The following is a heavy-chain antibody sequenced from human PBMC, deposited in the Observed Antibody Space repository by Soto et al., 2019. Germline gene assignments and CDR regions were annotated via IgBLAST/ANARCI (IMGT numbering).Heavy chain of an antibody. CDR3: ARRGIAVAGYYFDY. D-gene: IGHD6-19*01. CDR1: GFTFSSYS. Sequence: EVQLVESGGGLVKPGGSLRLSCAASGFTFSSYSMNWVRQAPGKGLEWVSSISSSSSYIYYADSVKGRFTISRDNAQNSLYLQMNSLRAEDTAVYYCARRGIAVAGYYFDYWGQGTLVTVSS. J-gene: IGHJ4*02. V-gene: IGHV3-21*01. CDR2: ISSSSSYI.